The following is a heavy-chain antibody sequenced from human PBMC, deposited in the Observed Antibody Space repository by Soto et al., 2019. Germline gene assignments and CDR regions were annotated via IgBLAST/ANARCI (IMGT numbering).Heavy chain of an antibody. CDR1: GYTFTSYG. CDR2: INAYNGNT. CDR3: ASDQAMAQFDY. Sequence: QVQLVQSGAEVKKPGASVKVSCKASGYTFTSYGISWVRQAPGQGLEWMGWINAYNGNTKYAQKLQGRVTMTTDTSTSTAYMELRSRRSDATAVYYCASDQAMAQFDYWGQGTLVTVSS. D-gene: IGHD5-18*01. J-gene: IGHJ4*02. V-gene: IGHV1-18*01.